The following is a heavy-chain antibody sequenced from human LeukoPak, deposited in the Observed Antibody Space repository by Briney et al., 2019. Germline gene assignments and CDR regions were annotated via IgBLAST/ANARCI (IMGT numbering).Heavy chain of an antibody. J-gene: IGHJ4*02. V-gene: IGHV1-18*01. CDR2: ISAYNGNT. CDR1: GYTFTSYG. D-gene: IGHD3-22*01. CDR3: ARVGPNYYDSSAEFDY. Sequence: ASVNVSCKASGYTFTSYGISWVRQAPGQGLEWMGWISAYNGNTNYAQKLQGRVTMTTDTSTSTAYMELRSLRSDDTAVYYCARVGPNYYDSSAEFDYWGQGTLVTVSS.